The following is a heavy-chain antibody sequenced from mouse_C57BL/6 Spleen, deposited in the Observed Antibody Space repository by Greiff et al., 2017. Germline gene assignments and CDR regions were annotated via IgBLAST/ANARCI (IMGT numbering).Heavy chain of an antibody. D-gene: IGHD1-1*01. J-gene: IGHJ3*01. CDR3: ARPSITTVPTWFAY. Sequence: VHLVESGAELARPGASVKLSCKASGYTFTSYGISWVKQRTGQGLEWIGEIYPRSGNTYYNEKFKGKATLTADKSSSTAYMALRSLTSADSAVYFCARPSITTVPTWFAYWGQGTLVTVSA. CDR1: GYTFTSYG. V-gene: IGHV1-81*01. CDR2: IYPRSGNT.